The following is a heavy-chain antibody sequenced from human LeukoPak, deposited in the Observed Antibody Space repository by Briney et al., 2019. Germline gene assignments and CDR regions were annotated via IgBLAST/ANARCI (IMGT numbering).Heavy chain of an antibody. Sequence: SETLSLTCTVSGGSSSSYYWSWIRQPAGKGLEWSGRIYIGGSNNYNPSLKSRVTISVDTSKNQFSLRLSSVTAADTAVYYCARVTGYIVEHYFDYWGQGTLVTVSS. D-gene: IGHD3-22*01. CDR2: IYIGGSN. CDR3: ARVTGYIVEHYFDY. CDR1: GGSSSSYY. V-gene: IGHV4-4*07. J-gene: IGHJ4*02.